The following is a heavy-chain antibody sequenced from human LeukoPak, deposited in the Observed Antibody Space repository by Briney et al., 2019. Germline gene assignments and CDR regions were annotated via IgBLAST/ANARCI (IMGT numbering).Heavy chain of an antibody. CDR1: GYTFTSYG. Sequence: ASVKVSCKASGYTFTSYGISWVRQAPGQGLEWMGWISAYNGNTNYAQKFQGRVTMTRDTSISTAYMELSRLRSDDTAVYYCARDQQLWLPYDYWGQGTLVTVSS. CDR3: ARDQQLWLPYDY. D-gene: IGHD5-18*01. V-gene: IGHV1-18*01. CDR2: ISAYNGNT. J-gene: IGHJ4*02.